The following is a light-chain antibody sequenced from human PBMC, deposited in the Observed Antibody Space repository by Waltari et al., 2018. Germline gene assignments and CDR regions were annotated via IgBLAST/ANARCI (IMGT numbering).Light chain of an antibody. CDR1: HLGNRS. CDR2: QDK. Sequence: SYDLTQPPSVSVSTGPTASITCSGDHLGNRSVSWIQQRPGQSPFLVMYQDKKRPSGIPERFSGSNSGNTATLTVSGAQAMDEADYYCQVWDNNIVVFGGGTKLTVL. V-gene: IGLV3-1*01. J-gene: IGLJ2*01. CDR3: QVWDNNIVV.